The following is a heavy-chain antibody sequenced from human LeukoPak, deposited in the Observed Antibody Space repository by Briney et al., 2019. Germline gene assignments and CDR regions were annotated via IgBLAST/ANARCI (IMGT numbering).Heavy chain of an antibody. CDR2: ISGSGGST. CDR3: ATHSSTWTSDFDY. J-gene: IGHJ4*02. D-gene: IGHD6-13*01. Sequence: PGGSLRLSCAASGFTLSSYAMSWVRQAPGRGLEWVSAISGSGGSTYYADPAKGRFTIPRDNSKNTLYLQMNSLRAEDTAVYYCATHSSTWTSDFDYWGQGTLVTVSS. V-gene: IGHV3-23*01. CDR1: GFTLSSYA.